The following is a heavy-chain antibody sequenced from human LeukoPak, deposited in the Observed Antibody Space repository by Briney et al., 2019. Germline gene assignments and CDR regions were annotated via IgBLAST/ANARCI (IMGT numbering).Heavy chain of an antibody. CDR3: ARGPTMTTDY. J-gene: IGHJ4*02. D-gene: IGHD4-17*01. CDR2: IYYSGST. CDR1: GGSITTSPYY. Sequence: SETLSLTCTVPGGSITTSPYYWAWIRQPPGKGLEWIGNIYYSGSTYYNPSLKSRVSMSVDTSKNQFSLRLSSVTAADTAVYYCARGPTMTTDYWGQGTLVTVSS. V-gene: IGHV4-39*01.